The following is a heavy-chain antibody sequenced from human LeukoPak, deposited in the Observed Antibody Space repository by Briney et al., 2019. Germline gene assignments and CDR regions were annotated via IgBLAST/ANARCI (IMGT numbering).Heavy chain of an antibody. V-gene: IGHV3-11*01. D-gene: IGHD1-1*01. J-gene: IGHJ4*01. CDR2: ISSNGRTI. Sequence: PGGSLRLSCATSGFTFSDYYMSWIRQAPVKELEWVSYISSNGRTIYYADSVKGRFTISRDNAKNSLFLQMNSLRAEDTAVYYCASVQYLRLDYWGQGTLVTVSS. CDR3: ASVQYLRLDY. CDR1: GFTFSDYY.